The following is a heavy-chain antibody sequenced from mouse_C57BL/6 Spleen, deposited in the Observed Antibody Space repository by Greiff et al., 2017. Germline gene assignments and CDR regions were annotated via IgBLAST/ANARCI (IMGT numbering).Heavy chain of an antibody. V-gene: IGHV1-55*01. Sequence: QVQLKQPGAELVKPGASVKMSCKASGYTFTSYWLTWVKQRPGQGLEWIGDIYPGSGSTNYNEKFKSKATLTVDTSSSTAYMQLSSLTSEDSAVYYCARGPSYDGYYWYFDVWGTGTTVTVSS. J-gene: IGHJ1*03. CDR1: GYTFTSYW. D-gene: IGHD2-3*01. CDR2: IYPGSGST. CDR3: ARGPSYDGYYWYFDV.